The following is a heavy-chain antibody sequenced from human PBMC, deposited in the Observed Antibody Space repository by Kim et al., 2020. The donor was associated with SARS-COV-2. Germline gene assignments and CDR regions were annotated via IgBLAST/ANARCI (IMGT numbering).Heavy chain of an antibody. CDR3: ARGYYDILTAPGYYYGMDV. D-gene: IGHD3-9*01. V-gene: IGHV3-33*01. J-gene: IGHJ6*02. Sequence: GGSLRLSCAASGFTFSSYGMHWVRQAPGKGLEWVAVIWYDGSNKYYADSVKGRFTISRDNSKNTLYLQMNSLRAEDTAVYYCARGYYDILTAPGYYYGMDVWGQGTTVTVSS. CDR2: IWYDGSNK. CDR1: GFTFSSYG.